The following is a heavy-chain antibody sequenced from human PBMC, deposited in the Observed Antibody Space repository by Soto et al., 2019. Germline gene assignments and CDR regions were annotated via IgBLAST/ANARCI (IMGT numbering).Heavy chain of an antibody. CDR3: ASPLPIYGDYAAVQEFDI. V-gene: IGHV4-39*01. J-gene: IGHJ3*02. CDR2: IYYSGST. D-gene: IGHD4-17*01. Sequence: SETLSLTCTVSGGSISSSSYYWGWIRQPPGKGLEWIGSIYYSGSTYYNPSLKSRVTISVDTSKNQFSLKLSSVTAADTAMYYCASPLPIYGDYAAVQEFDIWGQGTMVTVSS. CDR1: GGSISSSSYY.